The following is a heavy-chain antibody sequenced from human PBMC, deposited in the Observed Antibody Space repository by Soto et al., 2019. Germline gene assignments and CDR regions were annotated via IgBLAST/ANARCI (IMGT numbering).Heavy chain of an antibody. Sequence: PSETLSLTCTVSGGSISSSSQYWGWIRQPPGKGLEWIGSMYYSGSTYYNPSLKSRVTISLDTSKNQFSLKLSSVTAADTAVYYCARGKSTVFGVVIRGSVFDLWGQGTMVTVSS. CDR1: GGSISSSSQY. CDR2: MYYSGST. J-gene: IGHJ3*01. CDR3: ARGKSTVFGVVIRGSVFDL. D-gene: IGHD3-3*01. V-gene: IGHV4-39*01.